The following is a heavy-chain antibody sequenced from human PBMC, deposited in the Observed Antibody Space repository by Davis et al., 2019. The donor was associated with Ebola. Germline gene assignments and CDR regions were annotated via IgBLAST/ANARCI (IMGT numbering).Heavy chain of an antibody. CDR1: GFSLRTAGIC. J-gene: IGHJ4*02. CDR2: IDWDDDT. Sequence: SGPTLVKPTQTLTLTCTVSGFSLRTAGICVIWVRQPPGKALEWLARIDWDDDTYSRTSLKTRLTVSKDTSKSQVVLTMTNMDPVDTATYYCAHSGGYCSGGSCYSDGYFDYWGQGTLVTVSS. D-gene: IGHD2-15*01. CDR3: AHSGGYCSGGSCYSDGYFDY. V-gene: IGHV2-70*12.